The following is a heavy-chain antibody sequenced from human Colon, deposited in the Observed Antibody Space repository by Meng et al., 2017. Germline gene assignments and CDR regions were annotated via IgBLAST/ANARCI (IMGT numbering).Heavy chain of an antibody. Sequence: SVKVSCKASGCTFSSYAISWVRQAPGQGLEWMGGIIPIFGTANYEQKFQGRVTITTDESTSTAYMELSSLRSADTAVYYCARTGYYYDSSSLSSEDEYFQHWGQGTLVTVSS. J-gene: IGHJ1*01. D-gene: IGHD3-22*01. CDR1: GCTFSSYA. CDR2: IIPIFGTA. CDR3: ARTGYYYDSSSLSSEDEYFQH. V-gene: IGHV1-69*05.